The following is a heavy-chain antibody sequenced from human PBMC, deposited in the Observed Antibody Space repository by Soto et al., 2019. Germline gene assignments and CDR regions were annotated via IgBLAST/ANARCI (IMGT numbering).Heavy chain of an antibody. J-gene: IGHJ4*02. CDR3: ARDQRYYGSGSYYSDS. CDR1: GYVYISYG. D-gene: IGHD3-10*01. CDR2: ISAYTGKA. Sequence: QVQLVQSGPEVKKPGASVKVSCKTSGYVYISYGISWVRQAPGHGLEWVAWISAYTGKADYAQKFKGRVTMTTETSTSTAFLELRSLRSDDTAVYYCARDQRYYGSGSYYSDSWGQGTLVTVSS. V-gene: IGHV1-18*04.